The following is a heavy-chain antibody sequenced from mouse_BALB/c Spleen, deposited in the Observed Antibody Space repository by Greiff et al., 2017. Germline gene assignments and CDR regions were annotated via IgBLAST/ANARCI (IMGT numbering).Heavy chain of an antibody. J-gene: IGHJ2*01. V-gene: IGHV7-3*02. CDR2: IRNKANGYTT. CDR3: ARSWDY. Sequence: DVMLVESGGGLVQPGGSLRLSCATSGFTFTDYYMSWVRQPPGKALEWLGFIRNKANGYTTEYSASVKGRFTISRDNSQSILYLQMNTLRAEDSATYYCARSWDYWGQGTTLTVSS. CDR1: GFTFTDYY.